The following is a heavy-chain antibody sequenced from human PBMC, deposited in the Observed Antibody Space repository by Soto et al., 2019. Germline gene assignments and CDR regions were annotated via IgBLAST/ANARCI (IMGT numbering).Heavy chain of an antibody. CDR3: ARDLMAAGTVYIPEPPVGY. V-gene: IGHV1-18*01. CDR1: GYTFTSYG. Sequence: ASVKVSCKASGYTFTSYGISWVRQAPGQGLEWMGWISAYNGNTNYAQKLQGRVTMTTDTSTSTAYMELRSLRSDDTAVYYCARDLMAAGTVYIPEPPVGYWGQGTLVTVSS. J-gene: IGHJ4*02. D-gene: IGHD6-13*01. CDR2: ISAYNGNT.